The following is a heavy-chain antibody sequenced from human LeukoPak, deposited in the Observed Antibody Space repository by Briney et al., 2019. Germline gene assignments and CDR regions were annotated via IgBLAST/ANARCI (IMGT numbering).Heavy chain of an antibody. J-gene: IGHJ4*02. D-gene: IGHD4-23*01. Sequence: GGSLRLSCAASGFTFSSYWMHWVRQAPGKGLEWVSLIYSGGTTYYADSVKGRFTISRDDSKNTLYLQMNSLRAEDTAVYYCARRGDGGRSFDFWGQGTLVTVSS. CDR2: IYSGGTT. CDR1: GFTFSSYW. CDR3: ARRGDGGRSFDF. V-gene: IGHV3-53*01.